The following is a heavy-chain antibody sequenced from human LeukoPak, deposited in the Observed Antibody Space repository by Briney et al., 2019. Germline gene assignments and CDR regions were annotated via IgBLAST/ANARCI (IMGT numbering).Heavy chain of an antibody. CDR1: GYTFTSYD. CDR3: ARGVRYCSSTSCLYYFDY. D-gene: IGHD2-2*01. CDR2: MNPNSGNT. Sequence: ASVKVSCKASGYTFTSYDINWVRQATGQGLEWMGWMNPNSGNTGYAQKFQGRVTMTRNTSISTAYMELSSLRSEDTAGYYCARGVRYCSSTSCLYYFDYWGQGTLVTVSS. J-gene: IGHJ4*02. V-gene: IGHV1-8*01.